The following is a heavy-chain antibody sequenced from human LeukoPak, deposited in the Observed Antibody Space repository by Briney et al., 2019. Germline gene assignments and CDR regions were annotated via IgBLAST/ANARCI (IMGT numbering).Heavy chain of an antibody. Sequence: SETLSLTCAVYGGSFSGYYWSWIRQPPGKGLEWIGEINHSGSTNYNPSLKGRVTISVDTSKNQFSLKLSSVTAADTAVYYCASLLYSSSSPHFDYWGQGTLVTVSS. CDR2: INHSGST. CDR1: GGSFSGYY. V-gene: IGHV4-34*01. D-gene: IGHD6-6*01. J-gene: IGHJ4*02. CDR3: ASLLYSSSSPHFDY.